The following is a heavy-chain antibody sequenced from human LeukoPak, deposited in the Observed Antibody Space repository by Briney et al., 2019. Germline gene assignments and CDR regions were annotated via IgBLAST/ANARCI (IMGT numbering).Heavy chain of an antibody. V-gene: IGHV1-18*01. CDR3: ARAGGSYSPFDY. J-gene: IGHJ4*02. CDR2: INAYNDNT. D-gene: IGHD2-21*01. CDR1: GYTFTSYG. Sequence: VASVKVSCKASGYTFTSYGISWVRQAPGQGLEWMGWINAYNDNTNYAQKFQGRVTMTTDTSTSTAYMELRSLRSDDTAVFYCARAGGSYSPFDYWGQGTLVTVSS.